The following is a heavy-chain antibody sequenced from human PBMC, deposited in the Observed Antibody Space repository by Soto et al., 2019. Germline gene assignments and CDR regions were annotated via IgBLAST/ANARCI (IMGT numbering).Heavy chain of an antibody. CDR2: IYYSGST. D-gene: IGHD6-19*01. CDR1: GGSISSYY. J-gene: IGHJ4*02. Sequence: QVQLQESGPGLVKPSETLSLTCTVSGGSISSYYWSWIRQPPGKGLEWIGYIYYSGSTKYNPSLTRRGTISVDTSKNQFSLMLSSVTAADTAVYYCARQAGTSWGQGTLVTVSS. V-gene: IGHV4-59*08. CDR3: ARQAGTS.